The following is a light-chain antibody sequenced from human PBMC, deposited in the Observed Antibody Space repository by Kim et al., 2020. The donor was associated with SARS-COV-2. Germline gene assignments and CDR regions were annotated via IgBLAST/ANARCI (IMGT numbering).Light chain of an antibody. CDR2: DTN. CDR3: LLFYDGVGI. CDR1: RGAVTDVHF. J-gene: IGLJ2*01. V-gene: IGLV7-46*01. Sequence: PGGTVTLTCASSRGAVTDVHFPYWFQQKPGQAPRTLIYDTNNKDSWTSARFLGSLLGGKAALTVSGAQPEDEAEYYCLLFYDGVGIFGGGTQLTVL.